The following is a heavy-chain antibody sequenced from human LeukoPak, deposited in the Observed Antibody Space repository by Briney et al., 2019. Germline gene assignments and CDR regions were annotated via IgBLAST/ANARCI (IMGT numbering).Heavy chain of an antibody. CDR1: GFTFSSSA. CDR3: ARDQGGFEYSSSSD. J-gene: IGHJ4*02. V-gene: IGHV3-30*02. CDR2: KSCDGRTK. Sequence: PGGSLRLSCAASGFTFSSSAMHWVRQAPGTGLEWLAYKSCDGRTKWHAESVEGRFTISRDNSQNMLFLQMNSLRGDDTAVYYCARDQGGFEYSSSSDWGQGTLVT. D-gene: IGHD6-6*01.